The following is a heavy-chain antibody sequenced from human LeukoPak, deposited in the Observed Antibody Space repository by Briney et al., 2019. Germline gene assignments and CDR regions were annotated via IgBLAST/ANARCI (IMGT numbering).Heavy chain of an antibody. J-gene: IGHJ4*02. CDR3: ADLRLRFDY. V-gene: IGHV3-30*04. D-gene: IGHD2-21*01. CDR1: GFTFSSYA. CDR2: IARDGKDK. Sequence: GGSLRLSCAASGFTFSSYAMSWVRQAPGKGPEWVTVIARDGKDKHHADSVKGRFTISRDNSKSTLYLQMNSLRAGDTAVYYCADLRLRFDYWGQGTLVTVSS.